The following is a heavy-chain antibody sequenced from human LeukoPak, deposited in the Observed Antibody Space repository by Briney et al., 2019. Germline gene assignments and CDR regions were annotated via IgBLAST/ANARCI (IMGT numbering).Heavy chain of an antibody. V-gene: IGHV5-51*01. Sequence: GESLKISCEGSGYSFSTYWIGWVRQMPGKGLEWMGIIYASNSETRYSPSFQGQVTISADKSTRTAHLQWSSLEASDTAMYYCATTANGNHHWGHWGQGTLVTVSS. CDR2: IYASNSET. CDR3: ATTANGNHHWGH. CDR1: GYSFSTYW. D-gene: IGHD1-14*01. J-gene: IGHJ4*02.